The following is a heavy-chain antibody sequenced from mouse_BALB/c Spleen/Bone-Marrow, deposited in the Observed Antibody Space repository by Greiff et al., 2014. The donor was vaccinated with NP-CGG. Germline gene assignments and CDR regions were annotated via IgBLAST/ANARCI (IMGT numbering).Heavy chain of an antibody. V-gene: IGHV2-9*02. D-gene: IGHD1-2*01. CDR3: ARVFTTATWGFAY. CDR1: GFSSTSYG. CDR2: IWAGGST. Sequence: VKLVESGPGLVAPSQSLSITCTVSGFSSTSYGVHWVRQSPGKGLEWLGAIWAGGSTNYNSALMSRLSITKDNSKNQVFLEMDSLQTDDTAMYYCARVFTTATWGFAYWGQGTLVTVSA. J-gene: IGHJ3*01.